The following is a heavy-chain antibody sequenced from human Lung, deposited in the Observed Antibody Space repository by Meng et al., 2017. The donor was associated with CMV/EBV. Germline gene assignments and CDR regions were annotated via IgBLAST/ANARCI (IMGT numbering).Heavy chain of an antibody. CDR2: INHSGST. D-gene: IGHD3-3*01. J-gene: IGHJ4*02. CDR1: GGSLSGSY. CDR3: ARAVNDDFWSEYYRSDRIDY. V-gene: IGHV4-34*01. Sequence: SXTXSLXCAVYGGSLSGSYWGWIRQTPEKGLEWIGEINHSGSTTYNPSLKSRVTISIDTSKNQFSLKLSSVTAADTAVYYCARAVNDDFWSEYYRSDRIDYWXQGTLVTVSS.